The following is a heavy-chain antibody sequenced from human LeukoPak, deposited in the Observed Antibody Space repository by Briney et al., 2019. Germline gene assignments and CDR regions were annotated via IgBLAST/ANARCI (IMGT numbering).Heavy chain of an antibody. J-gene: IGHJ4*02. CDR1: GFAFSSYA. D-gene: IGHD6-13*01. Sequence: GGSLRLSCAASGFAFSSYAMHWVRQAPGKGLEWVAVISYDGSNKYYADSVKGRVTISRDNSKNTLYLQMNSLRAEDTAVYYCASRIAAAGTGDYWGQGTLVTVSS. CDR3: ASRIAAAGTGDY. V-gene: IGHV3-30-3*01. CDR2: ISYDGSNK.